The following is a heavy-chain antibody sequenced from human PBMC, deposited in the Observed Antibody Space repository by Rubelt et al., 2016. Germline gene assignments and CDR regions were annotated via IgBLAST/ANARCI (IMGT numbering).Heavy chain of an antibody. J-gene: IGHJ4*02. V-gene: IGHV1-2*02. D-gene: IGHD3-3*01. CDR1: GYTFTGYY. CDR2: INPNSGGT. Sequence: QVQLVQSGAEVKKPGASVKVSCKASGYTFTGYYMHWVRQAPGQGLEWMGWINPNSGGTNYAQKLQGRVTMTTDTSTSTAYMELRSLSTHDTAVYYCARATGGYYDFWSGYYNWGQGTLVTVSS. CDR3: ARATGGYYDFWSGYYN.